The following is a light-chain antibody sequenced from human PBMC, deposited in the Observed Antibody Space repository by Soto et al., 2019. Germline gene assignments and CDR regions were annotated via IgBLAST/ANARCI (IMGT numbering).Light chain of an antibody. CDR1: SSDVGGYNY. CDR2: DVS. Sequence: QSVLTQPASVSGSPGQSITISCTGTSSDVGGYNYVSWYQQHPGKAPKLMIYDVSNRPSGVSNRFSGSKSGNTASLTNSGLQAEDEADYYCSSYTSSSTGVVFGGGTKLTVL. J-gene: IGLJ2*01. CDR3: SSYTSSSTGVV. V-gene: IGLV2-14*01.